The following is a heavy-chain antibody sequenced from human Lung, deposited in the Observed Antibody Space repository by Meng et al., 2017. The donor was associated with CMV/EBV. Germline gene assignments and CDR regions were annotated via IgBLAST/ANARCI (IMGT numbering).Heavy chain of an antibody. Sequence: SVXVSXXASGYSFTGYFVNWVRQAPGQGLEWMGWINPDSGTTDYAPNFRGRVTMTRDTSINTAYMELSRLRSDDTAVYYCARSRPGSHYYYGMDVWGQGAXVTVAS. V-gene: IGHV1-2*02. CDR2: INPDSGTT. CDR3: ARSRPGSHYYYGMDV. CDR1: GYSFTGYF. D-gene: IGHD1-14*01. J-gene: IGHJ6*02.